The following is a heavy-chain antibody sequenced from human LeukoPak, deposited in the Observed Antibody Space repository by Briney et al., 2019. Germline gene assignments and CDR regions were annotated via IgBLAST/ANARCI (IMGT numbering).Heavy chain of an antibody. V-gene: IGHV4-59*01. Sequence: PSETLSLTCAVYGGSFSGYYWSWIRQPPGKGLEWIGYIYYSGSTNYNPSLKSRVTISVDTSKNQFSLKLSSVTAADTAVYYCARVGVAASYYYYGMDVWGQGTTVTVSS. CDR3: ARVGVAASYYYYGMDV. D-gene: IGHD2-15*01. CDR1: GGSFSGYY. J-gene: IGHJ6*02. CDR2: IYYSGST.